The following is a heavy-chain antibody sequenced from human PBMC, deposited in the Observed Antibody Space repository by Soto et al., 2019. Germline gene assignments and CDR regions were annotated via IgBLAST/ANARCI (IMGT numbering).Heavy chain of an antibody. CDR2: IYQSGST. D-gene: IGHD2-15*01. V-gene: IGHV4-34*01. Sequence: KSSETLSLTCAVYCESFIGYYWSWVRQAPGKGLEWIGEIYQSGSTNYSPSLKSRLTISVDTSKNQFSLNLDSVTAADTAVYYCARGSGYCSGGTCYPVFDYWGQGTLVTVSS. CDR1: CESFIGYY. CDR3: ARGSGYCSGGTCYPVFDY. J-gene: IGHJ4*02.